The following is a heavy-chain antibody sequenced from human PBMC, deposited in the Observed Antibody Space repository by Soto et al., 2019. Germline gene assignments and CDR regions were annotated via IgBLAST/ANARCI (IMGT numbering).Heavy chain of an antibody. CDR3: ARGSKTVVTPSGMDV. D-gene: IGHD2-21*02. Sequence: ASVKVSCKASGYTFTSYAMHWVRQAPGQRLEWMGWINAGNGNTKYSQKFQGRVTITRDTSASTAYMELSSLRSEDTAVYYCARGSKTVVTPSGMDVWGQGTTVTVSS. J-gene: IGHJ6*02. CDR1: GYTFTSYA. CDR2: INAGNGNT. V-gene: IGHV1-3*01.